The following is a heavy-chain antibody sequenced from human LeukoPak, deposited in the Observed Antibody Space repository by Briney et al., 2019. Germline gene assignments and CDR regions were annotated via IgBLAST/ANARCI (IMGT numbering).Heavy chain of an antibody. J-gene: IGHJ4*02. CDR1: GGTFSSYA. CDR2: IIPIFGTA. CDR3: ARGPVGATHFDY. V-gene: IGHV1-69*13. D-gene: IGHD1-26*01. Sequence: GASVKVSCKASGGTFSSYAISWVRQAPGQGLGWMGGIIPIFGTANYAQKFQGRVTITADESTSTAYMELSSLRSEDTAVYYCARGPVGATHFDYWGQGTLVTVSS.